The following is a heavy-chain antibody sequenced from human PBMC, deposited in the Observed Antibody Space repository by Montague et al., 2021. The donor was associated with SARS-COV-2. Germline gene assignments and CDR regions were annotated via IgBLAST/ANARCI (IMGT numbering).Heavy chain of an antibody. CDR2: IFYSGST. CDR3: ASQPIPVTGSGEFDY. D-gene: IGHD6-19*01. V-gene: IGHV4-39*01. Sequence: SETLSLTCTVSGSSISSETHYWGWLRQPPGKGLEWIGSIFYSGSTYYNSSLKSRVSISADTSKNQFSLRLRSVTAADTAVYYCASQPIPVTGSGEFDYWGPGTLVTVSS. CDR1: GSSISSETHY. J-gene: IGHJ4*02.